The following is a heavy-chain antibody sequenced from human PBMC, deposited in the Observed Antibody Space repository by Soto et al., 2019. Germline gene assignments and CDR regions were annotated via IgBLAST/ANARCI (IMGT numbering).Heavy chain of an antibody. Sequence: QLQLQESGPGLVKPSETLSLTCTVSGGSISSSSYYWGWIRQPPGKGLEWIGSIYYSGSTYYNPSRKSRGTISVDTTKNQFSLNVSSVTASDTAVDYGARIGSSWYFYPSLCAFDIWGQGTMVTVSS. V-gene: IGHV4-39*01. CDR2: IYYSGST. CDR3: ARIGSSWYFYPSLCAFDI. CDR1: GGSISSSSYY. D-gene: IGHD6-13*01. J-gene: IGHJ3*02.